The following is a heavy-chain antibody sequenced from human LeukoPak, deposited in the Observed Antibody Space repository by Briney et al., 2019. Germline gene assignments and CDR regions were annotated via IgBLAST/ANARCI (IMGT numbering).Heavy chain of an antibody. CDR1: GGYIGTYY. Sequence: SETLSLTCSVSGGYIGTYYWTWIRQPPGKGLEWIGYIFHSGATKYDTSLKGRVTISLDMSKNQFSLRLNSVTATDTAVYYCARGTGNYKYFDPWGQGTLVIVSS. D-gene: IGHD1-7*01. CDR2: IFHSGAT. V-gene: IGHV4-59*08. CDR3: ARGTGNYKYFDP. J-gene: IGHJ5*02.